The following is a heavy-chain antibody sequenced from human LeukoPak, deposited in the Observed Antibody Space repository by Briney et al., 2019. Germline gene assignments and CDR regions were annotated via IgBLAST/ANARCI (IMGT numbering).Heavy chain of an antibody. Sequence: GGSLRLSCAASGFTFSSYAMHWVRQAPGKGLEWVAVISYDGSNKYYADSVKGRFTISRDNSKNTLYLQVNSLRAEDTAVYYCARDLDCSSTSCYGGFCFDYWGQGTLVTVSS. D-gene: IGHD2-2*01. CDR3: ARDLDCSSTSCYGGFCFDY. V-gene: IGHV3-30*04. CDR2: ISYDGSNK. CDR1: GFTFSSYA. J-gene: IGHJ4*02.